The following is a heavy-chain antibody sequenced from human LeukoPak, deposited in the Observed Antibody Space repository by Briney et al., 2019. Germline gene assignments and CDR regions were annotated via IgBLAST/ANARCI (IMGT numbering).Heavy chain of an antibody. CDR1: DVSISNYF. V-gene: IGHV4-59*08. J-gene: IGHJ4*02. CDR2: IYYSGST. Sequence: SETLSLTCIVSDVSISNYFWSWIRQPPGKGLEWIGYIYYSGSTNYNPSLKSRVTISVDTSKNQFSLRLSSVTAADTAVYYCAKQAKTAHSFDYWGQGTLVTVSS. CDR3: AKQAKTAHSFDY. D-gene: IGHD1-14*01.